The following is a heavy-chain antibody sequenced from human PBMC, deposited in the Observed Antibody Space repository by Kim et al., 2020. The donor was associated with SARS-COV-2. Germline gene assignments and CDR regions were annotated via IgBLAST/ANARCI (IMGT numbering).Heavy chain of an antibody. V-gene: IGHV3-11*06. J-gene: IGHJ4*02. Sequence: ADSVKGRFTVSRGGAKNSLYLQMTSLRADDTAVYYCARGAYSTGWYWGYWGQGTLVTVSS. D-gene: IGHD6-19*01. CDR3: ARGAYSTGWYWGY.